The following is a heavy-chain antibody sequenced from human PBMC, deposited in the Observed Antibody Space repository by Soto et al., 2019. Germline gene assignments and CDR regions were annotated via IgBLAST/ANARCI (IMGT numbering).Heavy chain of an antibody. V-gene: IGHV3-23*01. D-gene: IGHD2-21*01. CDR2: ISGSGGST. CDR1: VFTFSSYA. J-gene: IGHJ3*02. Sequence: PWGSLRLSCSASVFTFSSYAMSWVRQAPGKGLEWVSAISGSGGSTYYADSVKGRFTISRDNSKNTLYLQMNSLRAEDTAVYYCAKDRLWGQGDAFDIWGQGTMVTVSS. CDR3: AKDRLWGQGDAFDI.